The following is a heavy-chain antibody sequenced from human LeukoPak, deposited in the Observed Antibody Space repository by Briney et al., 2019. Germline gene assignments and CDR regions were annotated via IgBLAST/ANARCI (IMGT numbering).Heavy chain of an antibody. CDR1: GFIFNTNG. CDR2: IAGGDETT. Sequence: PGGSLRLSCAISGFIFNTNGMNWVRQSPGKGGEGLATIAGGDETTYYADSVKGRFAISRDNSKNTVFLHMNSLRVEDTAVYYCARGVYWSLDYWGQGTPVTVSS. D-gene: IGHD1-1*01. CDR3: ARGVYWSLDY. J-gene: IGHJ4*02. V-gene: IGHV3-23*01.